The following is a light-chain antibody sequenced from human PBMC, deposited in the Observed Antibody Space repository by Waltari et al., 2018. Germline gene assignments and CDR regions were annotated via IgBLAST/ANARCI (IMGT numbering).Light chain of an antibody. J-gene: IGKJ5*01. CDR2: DAS. V-gene: IGKV3-11*01. Sequence: IVLTQSPATLSLSPGERAPLSCRASQSVSSYLAWYQQKPGQAPRLLIYDASNRATGIPARFSGSGSGTDFTLTISSLEPEDFAVYYCQQRSNWPLITFGQGTRLEIK. CDR3: QQRSNWPLIT. CDR1: QSVSSY.